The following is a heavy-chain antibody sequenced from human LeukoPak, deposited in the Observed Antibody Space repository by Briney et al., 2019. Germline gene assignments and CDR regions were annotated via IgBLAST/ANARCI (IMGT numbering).Heavy chain of an antibody. V-gene: IGHV1-18*01. CDR1: GYTFTSYG. CDR2: ISAYNGNT. Sequence: ASVRDSCKASGYTFTSYGISWVRRAPGHGLEWMGWISAYNGNTNYAQKLQGRVTMTRDRSTSTVYMELSSLRSEDTAVYYCARAYSNFDDWGRGTLVTVSS. D-gene: IGHD2-21*01. CDR3: ARAYSNFDD. J-gene: IGHJ4*02.